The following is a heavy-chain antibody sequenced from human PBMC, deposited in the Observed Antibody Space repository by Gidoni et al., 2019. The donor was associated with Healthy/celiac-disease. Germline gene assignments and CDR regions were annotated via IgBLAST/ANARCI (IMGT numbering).Heavy chain of an antibody. D-gene: IGHD2-8*01. Sequence: QVQLVESGGGLVKPGGSRRLSCAAHGFPFSYYYMSWIRQAPGKGLEWVSYISSSSSYTNYADSVKGRFTISRDNAKNSLYLQMNSLRAEDTAVYYCARDIYCTNGVCSNPLPDSWGQGTLVTVSS. CDR3: ARDIYCTNGVCSNPLPDS. J-gene: IGHJ4*02. CDR1: GFPFSYYY. CDR2: ISSSSSYT. V-gene: IGHV3-11*05.